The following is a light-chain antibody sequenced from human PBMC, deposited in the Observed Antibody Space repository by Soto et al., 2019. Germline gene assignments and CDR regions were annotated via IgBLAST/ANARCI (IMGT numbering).Light chain of an antibody. Sequence: DIQMTQSASSLSASVGDRVTITCQASQDISNNLNWYQQKPGKAPKLLLYDASNLKTGVPSRFSGSGSGTDFTFTISSLQPEDVAKYYCQQYNNLPLSFGGGTKVEIK. CDR1: QDISNN. CDR3: QQYNNLPLS. V-gene: IGKV1-33*01. CDR2: DAS. J-gene: IGKJ4*01.